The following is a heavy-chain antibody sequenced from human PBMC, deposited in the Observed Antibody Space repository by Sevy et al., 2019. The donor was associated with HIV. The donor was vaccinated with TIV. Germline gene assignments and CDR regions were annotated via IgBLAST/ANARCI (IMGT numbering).Heavy chain of an antibody. Sequence: ASVKVSCKASGYTFTGQYIHWVRQAPGQGLEWMGWINPNSGDTKYAQEFKGRVTMTRDTSISTAYMELSGLKSDDTALYYCSRDLRLRGYSYGCLDYWGQGTLVTVSS. J-gene: IGHJ4*02. CDR2: INPNSGDT. V-gene: IGHV1-2*02. CDR3: SRDLRLRGYSYGCLDY. D-gene: IGHD5-18*01. CDR1: GYTFTGQY.